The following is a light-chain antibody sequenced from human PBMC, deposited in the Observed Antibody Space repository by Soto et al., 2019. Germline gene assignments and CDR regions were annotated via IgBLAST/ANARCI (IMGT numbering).Light chain of an antibody. CDR2: DIS. Sequence: EFVLTQSPATLSLSPGERATLSCRASQSVSTYLAWYQQKPGQAPRLLIYDISNRATGIPARFSGSGSGTDSTLTISSLEPEDFAVYYCQQRGTFGGGTKVDIK. CDR1: QSVSTY. CDR3: QQRGT. J-gene: IGKJ4*01. V-gene: IGKV3-11*01.